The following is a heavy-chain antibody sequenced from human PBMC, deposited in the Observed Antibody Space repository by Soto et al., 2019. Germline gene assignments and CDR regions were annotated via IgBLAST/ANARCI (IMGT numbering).Heavy chain of an antibody. J-gene: IGHJ6*02. V-gene: IGHV1-58*01. CDR2: IVVGSGNT. D-gene: IGHD3-22*01. CDR1: GFTFTSSA. Sequence: QMQLVQSGPEVKKPGTSVKVSCKASGFTFTSSAVQWVRQARGQRLEWIGWIVVGSGNTNYAQKFQERVTITRVMSTGPPYMELSSLRSGDTAVYYCAAGRYYYESRGYYQAGMDVGGQGTTVTVSS. CDR3: AAGRYYYESRGYYQAGMDV.